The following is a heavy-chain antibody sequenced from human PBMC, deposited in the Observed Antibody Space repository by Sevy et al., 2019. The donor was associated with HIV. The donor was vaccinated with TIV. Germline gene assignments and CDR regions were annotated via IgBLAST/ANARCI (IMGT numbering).Heavy chain of an antibody. CDR1: GGSISSYY. Sequence: SETLSLTCTVSGGSISSYYWSWIRQPAGKGLEWIGRIYTSGSTNYNPSLKRRVTMSVDTSKNQFSLKLSSVTAADTAVYYCARDTIAGYSGYDFDYWGQGTLVTVSS. V-gene: IGHV4-4*07. J-gene: IGHJ4*02. CDR2: IYTSGST. CDR3: ARDTIAGYSGYDFDY. D-gene: IGHD5-12*01.